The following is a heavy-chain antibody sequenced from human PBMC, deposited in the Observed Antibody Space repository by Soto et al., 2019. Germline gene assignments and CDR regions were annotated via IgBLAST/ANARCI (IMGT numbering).Heavy chain of an antibody. CDR1: GYSFTSYW. CDR3: ARASVEVDTAMFDYFDY. Sequence: GESLKISCKGSGYSFTSYWIGWVRQMPGKGLEWMGIIYPGDSDTRYSPSFQGQVTISADKSISTAYLQWSSLKASDTAMYYCARASVEVDTAMFDYFDYWGQGTLVTVSS. CDR2: IYPGDSDT. J-gene: IGHJ4*02. V-gene: IGHV5-51*01. D-gene: IGHD5-18*01.